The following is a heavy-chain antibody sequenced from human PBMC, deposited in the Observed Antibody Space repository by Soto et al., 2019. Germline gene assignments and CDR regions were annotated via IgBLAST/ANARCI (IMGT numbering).Heavy chain of an antibody. D-gene: IGHD3-10*01. CDR1: GFTFSSYS. CDR3: ARDLIYYGSGTYYTD. J-gene: IGHJ4*02. Sequence: EVQLVESGGGLVQPGGSLRLSCTASGFTFSSYSMNWVRQAPGRGPEWVAYIGCSGGSSISIHYADSVRGRFTISRDNAKNSLFLQMNSLRAEDTAVYYCARDLIYYGSGTYYTDWGQGTLVTVSS. CDR2: IGCSGGSSISI. V-gene: IGHV3-48*01.